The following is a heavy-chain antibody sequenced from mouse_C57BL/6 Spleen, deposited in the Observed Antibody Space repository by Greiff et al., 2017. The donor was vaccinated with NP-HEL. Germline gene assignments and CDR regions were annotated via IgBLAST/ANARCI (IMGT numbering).Heavy chain of an antibody. J-gene: IGHJ4*01. CDR2: IDPSDSET. CDR1: GYTFTSYW. Sequence: VQLQQPGAELVRPGSSVKLSCKASGYTFTSYWMHWVKQRPIQGLEWIGNIDPSDSETHYNQKFKDKATLTVDKSSSTAYMQLSSLTSEDSAVYYCARDSPYAMDYWGQGTSVTVSS. V-gene: IGHV1-52*01. CDR3: ARDSPYAMDY.